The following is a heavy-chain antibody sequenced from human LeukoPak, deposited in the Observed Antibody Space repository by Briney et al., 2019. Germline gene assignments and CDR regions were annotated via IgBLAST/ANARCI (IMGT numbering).Heavy chain of an antibody. CDR3: VRDRGVWAFDV. CDR1: EYTFIGYY. J-gene: IGHJ3*01. V-gene: IGHV1-2*02. D-gene: IGHD3-10*01. CDR2: INPNSGGT. Sequence: GASVKVSCKAFEYTFIGYYMHWVRQAPGQGPEWMGWINPNSGGTIYAQKFQDRVTMTRDTSISTAYMELNRLRPDDTAVYYCVRDRGVWAFDVWGQGTMVTVSS.